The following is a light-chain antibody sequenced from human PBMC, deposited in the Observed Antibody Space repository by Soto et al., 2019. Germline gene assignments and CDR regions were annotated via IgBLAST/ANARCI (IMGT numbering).Light chain of an antibody. Sequence: QSVLTQPASVSGSPGQSIAISCTGTSSDVGAYNYVSWYQQHPGKVPKLVIYDVTNRPSGVSDRFSGSQSGNTASLTISGLQAEDEADYYCSSYTSNTTPYVFGTGTKVTVL. CDR1: SSDVGAYNY. J-gene: IGLJ1*01. CDR3: SSYTSNTTPYV. V-gene: IGLV2-14*01. CDR2: DVT.